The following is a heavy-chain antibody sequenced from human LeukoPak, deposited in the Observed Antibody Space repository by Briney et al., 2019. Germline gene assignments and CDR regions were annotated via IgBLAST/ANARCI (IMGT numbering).Heavy chain of an antibody. CDR1: GGTFSSYA. V-gene: IGHV1-69*13. CDR3: ARDRLYGDDYVWGSYRLTDY. J-gene: IGHJ4*02. Sequence: SVTVSCMASGGTFSSYAISWVRQAPGQGLEWMGGIIPIFGTANYAQKFQGRVTITADESTSTAYMELSSLRSEDTAVYYCARDRLYGDDYVWGSYRLTDYWGQGTLVTVSS. D-gene: IGHD3-16*02. CDR2: IIPIFGTA.